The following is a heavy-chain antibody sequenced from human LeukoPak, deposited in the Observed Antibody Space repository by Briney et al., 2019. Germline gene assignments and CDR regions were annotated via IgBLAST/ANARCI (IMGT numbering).Heavy chain of an antibody. CDR3: AREFVYGEPFDP. V-gene: IGHV3-66*01. Sequence: AGGSLRLSCAASGFIVSSNYMSWVRQAPGKGLEWVSVIFGAGGTYYADSVKGRFTISRDNSKNTVYLQMNSLRAEDTAVYFCAREFVYGEPFDPWSQGTLVTVSS. J-gene: IGHJ5*02. CDR1: GFIVSSNY. CDR2: IFGAGGT. D-gene: IGHD4-17*01.